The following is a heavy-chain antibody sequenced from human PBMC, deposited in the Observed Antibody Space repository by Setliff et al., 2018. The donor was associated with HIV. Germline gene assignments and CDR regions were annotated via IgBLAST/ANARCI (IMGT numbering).Heavy chain of an antibody. J-gene: IGHJ6*01. CDR1: GFSFSNFA. Sequence: LRLSCAASGFSFSNFAMNWVRQAPGKGLEWVSGISDSGGASHYADSVKGRFTISRDNSKNTLHLQMDSLRVEDTAVYYCAQGRTTTWYDMDVWGQGTTVTV. V-gene: IGHV3-23*01. CDR3: AQGRTTTWYDMDV. D-gene: IGHD2-2*01. CDR2: ISDSGGAS.